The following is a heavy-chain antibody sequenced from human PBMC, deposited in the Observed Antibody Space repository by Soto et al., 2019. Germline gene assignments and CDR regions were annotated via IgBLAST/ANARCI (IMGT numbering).Heavy chain of an antibody. J-gene: IGHJ6*03. CDR1: AFTFGDSV. CDR3: ARGGAPSYYPYYMAD. Sequence: GGSLRLSCTASAFTFGDSVLSWFRQAPGKGLEWVGFTRSRAYGGTTEYAASVKGRFSISRDDSKSIAYLQMNSLKTEDTAVYYCARGGAPSYYPYYMADWGRGTTVTVSS. V-gene: IGHV3-49*03. CDR2: TRSRAYGGTT.